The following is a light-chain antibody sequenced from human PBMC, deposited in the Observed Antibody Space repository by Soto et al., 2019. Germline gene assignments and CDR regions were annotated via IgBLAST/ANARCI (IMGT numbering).Light chain of an antibody. Sequence: EIVMTQSPATLSLSPGERATLSCRASQTVASNLAWYQQKPGQAPKLLVHGASTRATGVPARFSGSGSGTEFTLTISSLQSKDFAVYYCQQYHNWPPQYTFGQGTKLQIK. V-gene: IGKV3-15*01. J-gene: IGKJ2*01. CDR3: QQYHNWPPQYT. CDR2: GAS. CDR1: QTVASN.